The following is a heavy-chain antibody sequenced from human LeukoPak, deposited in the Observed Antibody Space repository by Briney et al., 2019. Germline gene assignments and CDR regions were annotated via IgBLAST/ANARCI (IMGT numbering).Heavy chain of an antibody. CDR3: ARTPPVDTPDY. D-gene: IGHD5-18*01. J-gene: IGHJ4*02. V-gene: IGHV4-39*07. CDR1: GDSINSHTYY. Sequence: SETLSLTCTVSGDSINSHTYYWAWIRQPPGKGLEWIGSVYYSGSTDYNPPLLSRVTISIDTSMNQFSLKLSSVTAADTAVYYCARTPPVDTPDYWGQGTLVTVSS. CDR2: VYYSGST.